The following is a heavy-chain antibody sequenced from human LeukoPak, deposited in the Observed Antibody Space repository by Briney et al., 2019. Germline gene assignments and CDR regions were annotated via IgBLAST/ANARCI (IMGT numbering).Heavy chain of an antibody. CDR2: IKQDGSQR. CDR3: ARRGGSSSRRSPIDY. D-gene: IGHD6-6*01. J-gene: IGHJ4*02. V-gene: IGHV3-7*01. Sequence: GALRLSCTASGFTFSDYWMTWVRQAPGKGPEWVANIKQDGSQRYYVDSVRGRFTISRDNAKNSLFLQMNGLRAEDTAVYYCARRGGSSSRRSPIDYWGQGTLVTVSS. CDR1: GFTFSDYW.